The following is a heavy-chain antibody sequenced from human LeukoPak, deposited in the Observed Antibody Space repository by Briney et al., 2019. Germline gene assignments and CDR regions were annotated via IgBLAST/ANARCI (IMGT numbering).Heavy chain of an antibody. V-gene: IGHV3-23*01. D-gene: IGHD4-17*01. CDR3: AKDIYGDYGGLDY. CDR2: ISGSGGST. J-gene: IGHJ4*02. Sequence: GGSLRLSCAASGFTFGSNALTWVRQAPGRGLEWVSTISGSGGSTYYADSVKGRFTISRDTAKSTLSLQMNSLRAEDTAVYYCAKDIYGDYGGLDYWGQGTLVTVSS. CDR1: GFTFGSNA.